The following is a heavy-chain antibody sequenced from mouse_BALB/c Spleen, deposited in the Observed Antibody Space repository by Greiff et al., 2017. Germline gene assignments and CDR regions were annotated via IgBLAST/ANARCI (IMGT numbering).Heavy chain of an antibody. V-gene: IGHV5-6-5*01. Sequence: EVQVVESGGGLVKPGGSLKLSCAASGFTFSSYAMSWVRQTPEKRLEWVASISSGGSTYYPDSVKGRFTISRDNARNILYLQMSSLRSEDTAMYYCARGGGYYDPFAYWGQGTLVTVSA. J-gene: IGHJ3*01. CDR1: GFTFSSYA. CDR3: ARGGGYYDPFAY. D-gene: IGHD2-3*01. CDR2: ISSGGST.